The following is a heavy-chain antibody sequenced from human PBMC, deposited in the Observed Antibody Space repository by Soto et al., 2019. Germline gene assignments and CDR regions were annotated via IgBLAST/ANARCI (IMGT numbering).Heavy chain of an antibody. CDR3: ASATLHYRTVDY. Sequence: PSETVSLTCTVSGGSISSGDYCWTWIRQSPGKGLEWIGYIYNSGATYDNPSLRSRLTISVDTSKNQFYLKLSFVTAADTAVYYCASATLHYRTVDYWGQGTLVTSPQ. V-gene: IGHV4-30-4*01. CDR2: IYNSGAT. CDR1: GGSISSGDYC. J-gene: IGHJ4*02. D-gene: IGHD1-26*01.